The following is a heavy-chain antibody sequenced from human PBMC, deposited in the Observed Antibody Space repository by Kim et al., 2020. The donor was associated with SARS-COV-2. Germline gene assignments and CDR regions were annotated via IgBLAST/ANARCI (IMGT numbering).Heavy chain of an antibody. CDR1: GYTFTDHY. Sequence: ASVKVSCKASGYTFTDHYVHWVRQAPGQGLEWMGWINPDSGATYYEHKFQGRVTVTGDSSITTIYMDLSSLRSDDTAVYYCTRARAITGLDPWGQGTLVT. CDR3: TRARAITGLDP. J-gene: IGHJ5*02. V-gene: IGHV1-2*02. CDR2: INPDSGAT.